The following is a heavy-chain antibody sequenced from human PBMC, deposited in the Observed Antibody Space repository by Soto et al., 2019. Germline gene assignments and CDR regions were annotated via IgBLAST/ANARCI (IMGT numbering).Heavy chain of an antibody. CDR3: AKGPVPAAIRGYFDY. J-gene: IGHJ4*02. CDR2: ISGSGGST. D-gene: IGHD2-2*02. Sequence: GGSLRLSCAASGFTFSSYAMSWVRQAPGKGLEWVSAISGSGGSTYYADSVKGRFTISRDNSKNTLYLQMNSLRAEDTAVYYGAKGPVPAAIRGYFDYWGQGTLVTVSS. CDR1: GFTFSSYA. V-gene: IGHV3-23*01.